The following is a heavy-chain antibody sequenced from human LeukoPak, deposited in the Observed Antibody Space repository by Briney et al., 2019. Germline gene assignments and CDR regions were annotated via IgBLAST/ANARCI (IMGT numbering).Heavy chain of an antibody. CDR3: ARDSSDFDY. V-gene: IGHV3-21*01. CDR1: GFTFSSYW. J-gene: IGHJ4*02. D-gene: IGHD3-22*01. CDR2: ISSNSKYI. Sequence: GGSLRLSCAASGFTFSSYWMSWVRQAPGKGLEWVSPISSNSKYIYYADSMRGRFTVSRDNAKNSLFLQLNSLRAEDTAVYYCARDSSDFDYWGQGTLVTVSS.